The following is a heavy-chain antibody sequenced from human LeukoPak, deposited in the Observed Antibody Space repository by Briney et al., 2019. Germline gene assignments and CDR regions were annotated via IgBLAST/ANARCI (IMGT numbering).Heavy chain of an antibody. J-gene: IGHJ4*02. CDR2: ITGRGDTT. D-gene: IGHD2-15*01. V-gene: IGHV3-23*01. CDR3: AKARGYCSGGSCYSGFDY. CDR1: RFTFSGYA. Sequence: GGSLRLSCAASRFTFSGYAMSWVRQAPGKGLEWVSTITGRGDTTYYADSGKGRFTISRNNSQNTLSMQMNSLRAEDTAIYYCAKARGYCSGGSCYSGFDYWGQGPLVTVSS.